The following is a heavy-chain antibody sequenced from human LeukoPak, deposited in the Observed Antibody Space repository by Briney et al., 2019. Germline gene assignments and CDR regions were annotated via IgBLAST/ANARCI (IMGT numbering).Heavy chain of an antibody. CDR3: ARAHRIAARPWGY. CDR1: GYTFTSYD. V-gene: IGHV1-8*01. D-gene: IGHD6-6*01. J-gene: IGHJ4*02. CDR2: MNPNSGNT. Sequence: ASVKVSCKASGYTFTSYDINWVRQATGQGLEWMGWMNPNSGNTGYAQKFRGRVTMTRNTSISTAYMELSSLRSEDTAVYYCARAHRIAARPWGYWGQGTLVTVSS.